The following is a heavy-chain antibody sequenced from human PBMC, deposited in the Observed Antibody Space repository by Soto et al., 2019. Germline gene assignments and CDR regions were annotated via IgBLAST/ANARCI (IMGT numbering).Heavy chain of an antibody. J-gene: IGHJ4*02. CDR1: GYTFTSYA. V-gene: IGHV1-3*01. CDR2: INAGNGNT. D-gene: IGHD3-16*01. CDR3: ARGPGGPDGPGDY. Sequence: QVQLVQSGAEVKKPGASVKVSCKASGYTFTSYAMHWVRQAPGQRLEWMGWINAGNGNTQPSKNSQGRVTITSNTSASTSYMGLSSLRPEHTAVYNCARGPGGPDGPGDYWGQGALVTVPP.